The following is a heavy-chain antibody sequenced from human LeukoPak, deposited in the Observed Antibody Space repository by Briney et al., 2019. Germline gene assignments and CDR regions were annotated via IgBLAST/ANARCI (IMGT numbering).Heavy chain of an antibody. J-gene: IGHJ6*02. V-gene: IGHV3-53*04. CDR2: IYSGGST. Sequence: PGGSLRLSCAASGFTVSSNYMSWVRQAPGKGLEWASVIYSGGSTYYADSVKGRFTISRHNSKNTLYLQMNSLRAEDTAVYYCARDSNLGYYYGMDAWGQGTTVTVSS. CDR1: GFTVSSNY. CDR3: ARDSNLGYYYGMDA.